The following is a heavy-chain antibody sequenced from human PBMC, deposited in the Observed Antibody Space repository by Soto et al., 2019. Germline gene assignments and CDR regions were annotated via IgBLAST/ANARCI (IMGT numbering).Heavy chain of an antibody. D-gene: IGHD1-1*01. Sequence: GGSLRLSCAASGFTFDDYAMHWVRQAPGKGLEWVSVIYSGGSTYYADSVKGRFTISRDNAKNSLYLQMNSLRAEDTAVYYCARVNGHYYYGMDVWGQGTTVTVSS. CDR1: GFTFDDYA. CDR2: IYSGGST. CDR3: ARVNGHYYYGMDV. J-gene: IGHJ6*02. V-gene: IGHV3-20*04.